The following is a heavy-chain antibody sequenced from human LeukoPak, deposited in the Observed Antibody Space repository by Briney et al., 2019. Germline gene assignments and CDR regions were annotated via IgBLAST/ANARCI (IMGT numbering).Heavy chain of an antibody. CDR2: IYYSGST. CDR1: GGSISSGGYS. Sequence: PSETLSLTCAVSGGSISSGGYSWSWIRQPPGKGLEWIGYIYYSGSTYYNPSLKSRVTISVDTSKNQFSLKLSSVTAADTAVYYCAGGDYYDSSGYWAGDYYMDVWGKGTTVTISS. D-gene: IGHD3-22*01. CDR3: AGGDYYDSSGYWAGDYYMDV. J-gene: IGHJ6*03. V-gene: IGHV4-30-4*07.